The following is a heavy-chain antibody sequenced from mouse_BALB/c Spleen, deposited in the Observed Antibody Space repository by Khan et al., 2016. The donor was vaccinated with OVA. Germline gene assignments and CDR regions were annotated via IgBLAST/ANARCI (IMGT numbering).Heavy chain of an antibody. CDR3: ARLAYYYNSEGFAY. J-gene: IGHJ3*01. Sequence: EVELVESGGDLVKPGGSLKLSCAASGFTFSTYGMSWVRQSPDKRLVWVATISSGGSYTYYPDNVKGRFTISRDNAKNTLYLQMSSLKSEDKAMYYCARLAYYYNSEGFAYWGQGTLVTVSA. CDR2: ISSGGSYT. CDR1: GFTFSTYG. V-gene: IGHV5-6*01. D-gene: IGHD1-1*01.